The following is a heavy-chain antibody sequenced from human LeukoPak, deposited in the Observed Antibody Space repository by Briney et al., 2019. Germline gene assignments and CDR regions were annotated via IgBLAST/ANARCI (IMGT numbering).Heavy chain of an antibody. V-gene: IGHV3-66*01. D-gene: IGHD3-10*01. J-gene: IGHJ4*02. CDR3: ARDRRITMVRGVYFD. CDR1: GFTVSSNY. Sequence: GGSLRLYCAASGFTVSSNYMRWVSQAQGKGLEWGSVMYSGGSTYDSDSVKGRLTISRDNSKNTLKLKMKSRREEGRAVYYCARDRRITMVRGVYFDWGQGTLVTVSS. CDR2: MYSGGST.